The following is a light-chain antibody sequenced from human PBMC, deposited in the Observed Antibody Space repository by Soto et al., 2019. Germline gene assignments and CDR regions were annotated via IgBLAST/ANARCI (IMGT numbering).Light chain of an antibody. CDR2: EDN. CDR3: CSYAGSSSVL. J-gene: IGLJ2*01. V-gene: IGLV2-23*01. Sequence: QSVLAQPASVSGSPGQSITISCTGTRSDVGGYTLVSWFQQYPGKAPKLMIYEDNKRPSGVSDRFSGSKSGNTASLTISGLQAEDEADYCCCSYAGSSSVLFGGGTKVTVL. CDR1: RSDVGGYTL.